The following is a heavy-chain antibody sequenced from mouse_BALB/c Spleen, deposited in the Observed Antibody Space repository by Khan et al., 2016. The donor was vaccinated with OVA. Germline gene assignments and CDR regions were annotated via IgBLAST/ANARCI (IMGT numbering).Heavy chain of an antibody. CDR2: IDPYNGGN. Sequence: VQLKQSGPELVKPGASVKVSCKASGYSFTDYNMFWVKQSHGKSLEWIGYIDPYNGGNSYNQKFKGKATLTVDKSSSTAFMHLSSLTSEDSAVFYCARTHYYGSSYYFDYWGQGTTLTVSS. CDR1: GYSFTDYN. D-gene: IGHD1-1*01. V-gene: IGHV1S135*01. J-gene: IGHJ2*01. CDR3: ARTHYYGSSYYFDY.